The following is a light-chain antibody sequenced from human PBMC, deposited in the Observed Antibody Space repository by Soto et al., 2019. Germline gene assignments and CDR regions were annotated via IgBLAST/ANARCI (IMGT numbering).Light chain of an antibody. J-gene: IGKJ3*01. Sequence: MTVSTYWMSTPVGVSATMTCRVSQRISIYLAWYQQKPGKVPKFLIYGASTSQSGVPSRFSGSGSGTDFTLTLTSLQDEDVATYYRQAYYSVLCTVGPVTKVH. CDR2: GAS. CDR3: QAYYSVLCT. V-gene: IGKV1-27*01. CDR1: QRISIY.